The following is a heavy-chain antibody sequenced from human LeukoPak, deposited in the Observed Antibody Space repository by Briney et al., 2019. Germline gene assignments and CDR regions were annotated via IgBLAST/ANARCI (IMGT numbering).Heavy chain of an antibody. Sequence: SETLSLTCTVSGGSISSYYWSWIRQPPGKGLEWIGYIYYSGSTNYNPSLKSRVTISVDTSKNQFSLKLSSVTAADTAVYYCARPRSSGWYLGNAFDIWGQGTMVTVSS. J-gene: IGHJ3*02. CDR1: GGSISSYY. CDR2: IYYSGST. D-gene: IGHD6-19*01. CDR3: ARPRSSGWYLGNAFDI. V-gene: IGHV4-59*08.